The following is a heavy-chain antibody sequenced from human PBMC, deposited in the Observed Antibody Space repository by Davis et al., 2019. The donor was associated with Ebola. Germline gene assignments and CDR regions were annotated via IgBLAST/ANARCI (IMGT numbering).Heavy chain of an antibody. J-gene: IGHJ4*02. CDR3: ARDTSY. V-gene: IGHV4-34*01. D-gene: IGHD1-26*01. CDR2: INHSGST. CDR1: GGSFSGYY. Sequence: SETLSLTCAVYGGSFSGYYWSWIRQPPGKGLEWIGEINHSGSTNYNPSLKSRVTVSVDTSKNQFSLKLSSVTAADTAVYYCARDTSYWGQGTLVTVSS.